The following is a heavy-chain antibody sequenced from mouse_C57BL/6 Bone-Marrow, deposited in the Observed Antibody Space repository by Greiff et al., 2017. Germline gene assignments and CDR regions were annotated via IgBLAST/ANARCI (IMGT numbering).Heavy chain of an antibody. V-gene: IGHV1-22*01. CDR3: ARSGYFDV. CDR1: GYTFTDYN. Sequence: VQLPQSGPALLTPVASVKMSCKSSGYTFTDYNMHWVKQRHGTILEWIGYINPNNGGTRYTPKCKGKATLTVNKSSSTEYMERRSLTSEDSAVYYCARSGYFDVWGTGTTGTVSS. CDR2: INPNNGGT. J-gene: IGHJ1*03.